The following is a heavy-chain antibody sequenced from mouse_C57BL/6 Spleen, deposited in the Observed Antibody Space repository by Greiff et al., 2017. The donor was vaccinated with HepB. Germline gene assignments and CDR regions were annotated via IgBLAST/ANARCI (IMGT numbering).Heavy chain of an antibody. J-gene: IGHJ1*03. V-gene: IGHV1-64*01. CDR1: GYTFTSYW. CDR2: IHPNSGST. D-gene: IGHD1-1*01. Sequence: VQLQQPGAELVKPGASVKLSCKASGYTFTSYWMHWVKQRPGQGLEWIGMIHPNSGSTNYNEKFKSKATLTVDKSSSTAYMQLSSLTSEDSAVYYGEKEAGYYGSSYWDFDVWGKGTTVTVSS. CDR3: EKEAGYYGSSYWDFDV.